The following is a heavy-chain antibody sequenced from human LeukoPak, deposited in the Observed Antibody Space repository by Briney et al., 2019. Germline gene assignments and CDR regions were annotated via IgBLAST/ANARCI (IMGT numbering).Heavy chain of an antibody. CDR2: ISAYNGNT. V-gene: IGHV1-18*01. J-gene: IGHJ5*02. Sequence: ASVKVSCKASGYTFTSYGISWVRQAPGQGLEWMGWISAYNGNTNYAQKLQGRVTMTTDTSTSTAYMELRSLRSDDTAVYYCARDRARYCTNGVCSTNWFDPWGQGTLVTVPS. D-gene: IGHD2-8*01. CDR3: ARDRARYCTNGVCSTNWFDP. CDR1: GYTFTSYG.